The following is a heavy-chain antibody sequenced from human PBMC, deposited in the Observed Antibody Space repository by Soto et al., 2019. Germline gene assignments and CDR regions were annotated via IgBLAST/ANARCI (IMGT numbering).Heavy chain of an antibody. V-gene: IGHV4-34*01. Sequence: QVQLQQWGAGLLKPSETLSLTCAVYGGSLSGYYWSWIRQPPGRGLEWIGEINHSGSTNNNPSLKSRVTISVDTSKNLFSLTLSSVTAADTAVYYCARDYGGTSQFGYSYGMDVWGQGTTVTVSS. CDR2: INHSGST. D-gene: IGHD4-17*01. CDR3: ARDYGGTSQFGYSYGMDV. CDR1: GGSLSGYY. J-gene: IGHJ6*02.